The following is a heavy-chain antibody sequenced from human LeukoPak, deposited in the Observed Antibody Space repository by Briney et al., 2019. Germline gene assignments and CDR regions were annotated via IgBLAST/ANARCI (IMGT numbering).Heavy chain of an antibody. V-gene: IGHV3-30*18. Sequence: GGSLRLSCAASGFTFSSYGMHWVRQAPGKGLEWVAVISYDGSNKYYADSVKGRFTISRDNSKNTLYQQMNSLRAEDTAVYYCAKGTLVVPAAIDFDYWGQGTLVTVSS. D-gene: IGHD2-2*01. CDR2: ISYDGSNK. CDR3: AKGTLVVPAAIDFDY. J-gene: IGHJ4*02. CDR1: GFTFSSYG.